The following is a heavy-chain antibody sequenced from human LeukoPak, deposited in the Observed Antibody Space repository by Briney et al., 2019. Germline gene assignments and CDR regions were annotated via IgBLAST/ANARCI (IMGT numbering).Heavy chain of an antibody. D-gene: IGHD6-19*01. CDR1: GYTLTELS. CDR2: FDPEDGET. CDR3: ARAGGVGSGWRYYYYYYGMDV. J-gene: IGHJ6*02. Sequence: ASVKVSCKVSGYTLTELSMHWVRQAPGKGLEWMGGFDPEDGETIYAQKFQGRVTMTEDTSTDTAYMELSSLRSEDTAVYYCARAGGVGSGWRYYYYYYGMDVWGQGTTVTVSS. V-gene: IGHV1-24*01.